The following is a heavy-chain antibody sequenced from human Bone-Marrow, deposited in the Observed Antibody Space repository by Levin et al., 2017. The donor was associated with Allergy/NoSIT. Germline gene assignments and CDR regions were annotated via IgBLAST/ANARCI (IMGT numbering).Heavy chain of an antibody. CDR1: GFTFTSYA. D-gene: IGHD6-19*01. J-gene: IGHJ4*02. Sequence: GASVKVSCAASGFTFTSYAMSWVRQAPGKGLEWVSGISGSGDSTYYADSVKGRFTISRDYSKNTLYLQMNSLRAEDTAIYYCAKNRQWLAPKNVDYWGQGTLFTVSS. V-gene: IGHV3-23*01. CDR2: ISGSGDST. CDR3: AKNRQWLAPKNVDY.